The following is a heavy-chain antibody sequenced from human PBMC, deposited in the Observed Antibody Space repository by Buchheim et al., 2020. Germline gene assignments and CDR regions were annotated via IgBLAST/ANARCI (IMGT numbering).Heavy chain of an antibody. Sequence: EVQLVESGGGLVQPGGSLRLSCAASGFTFSPYYMHWVRQPPGKGLVWVSRINSDGSGTTYADSVKGRFTISRDNAKNMLYLQMNSLRVEDTAVYYCLCLGFESFPWGQGTL. CDR2: INSDGSGT. CDR3: LCLGFESFP. J-gene: IGHJ5*02. D-gene: IGHD1-26*01. V-gene: IGHV3-74*03. CDR1: GFTFSPYY.